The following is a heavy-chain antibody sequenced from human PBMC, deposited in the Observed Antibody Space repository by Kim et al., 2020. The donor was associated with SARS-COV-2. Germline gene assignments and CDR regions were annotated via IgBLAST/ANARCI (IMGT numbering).Heavy chain of an antibody. V-gene: IGHV3-9*01. D-gene: IGHD5-12*01. Sequence: GGSLRLSCAASGFTFDDYAMHWVRQAPGKGLEWVSGISWNSGSIGYADSVKGRFTISRDNAKNSLYLQMNSLRAEDTALYYCAKDPDIVATHPDYWGQGTLVTVSS. J-gene: IGHJ4*02. CDR2: ISWNSGSI. CDR3: AKDPDIVATHPDY. CDR1: GFTFDDYA.